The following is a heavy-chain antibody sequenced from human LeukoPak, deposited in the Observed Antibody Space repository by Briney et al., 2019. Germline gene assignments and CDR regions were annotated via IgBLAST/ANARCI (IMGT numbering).Heavy chain of an antibody. Sequence: ASVKVSCKASGYTLTSYYIHWVRQAPGQGLEWMGVINPNGGSTSYPQRFQGRVTMTGDTSTSTVYMELSSLRSEDTAVYYCARASLASAGTRFWGQGNLVTVSS. J-gene: IGHJ4*02. CDR1: GYTLTSYY. D-gene: IGHD6-13*01. CDR2: INPNGGST. V-gene: IGHV1-46*01. CDR3: ARASLASAGTRF.